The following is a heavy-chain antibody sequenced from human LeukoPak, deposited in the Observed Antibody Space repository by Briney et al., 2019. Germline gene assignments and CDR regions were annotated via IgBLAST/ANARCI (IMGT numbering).Heavy chain of an antibody. CDR1: GGSISSSSYY. V-gene: IGHV4-39*07. J-gene: IGHJ4*02. Sequence: SETLSLTCTVSGGSISSSSYYWGWIRQPPGTGLEWIGSIYYSGSTYYNPSLKSRVTISVDTSKNQFSLKLSSVTAADTAVYYCARGSTYYDFWSGYYGDGRTSYYFDYWGQGTLVTVSS. D-gene: IGHD3-3*01. CDR3: ARGSTYYDFWSGYYGDGRTSYYFDY. CDR2: IYYSGST.